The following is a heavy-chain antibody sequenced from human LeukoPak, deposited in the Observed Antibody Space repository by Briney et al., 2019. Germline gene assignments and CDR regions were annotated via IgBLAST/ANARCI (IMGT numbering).Heavy chain of an antibody. V-gene: IGHV3-23*01. J-gene: IGHJ4*02. Sequence: PGGSLRLSCAASGFTFSSYAMRWVRQAPGKGREWVSAISGSGGSTYYADSVKGRFTISRDNSKNTLYLQMNSLRAEDTAVYYCAKDHDYGDYVLDYWGQGTLVTVSS. D-gene: IGHD4-17*01. CDR1: GFTFSSYA. CDR2: ISGSGGST. CDR3: AKDHDYGDYVLDY.